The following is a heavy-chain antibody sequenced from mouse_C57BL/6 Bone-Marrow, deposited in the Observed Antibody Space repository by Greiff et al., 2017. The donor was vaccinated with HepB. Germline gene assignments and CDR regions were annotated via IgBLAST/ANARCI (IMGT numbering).Heavy chain of an antibody. CDR3: ARDQGVDY. CDR1: GFTFSSYA. J-gene: IGHJ2*01. V-gene: IGHV5-4*01. D-gene: IGHD3-2*02. Sequence: EVQRVESGGGLVKPGGSLKLSCAASGFTFSSYAMSWVRQTPEKRLEWVATISDGGSYTYYPDNVKGRFTISRDNAKNNLYLQMSHLKSEDTAMYYCARDQGVDYWGQGTTLTVSS. CDR2: ISDGGSYT.